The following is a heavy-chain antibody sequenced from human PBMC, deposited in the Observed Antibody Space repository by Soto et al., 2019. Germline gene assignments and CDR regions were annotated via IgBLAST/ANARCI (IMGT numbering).Heavy chain of an antibody. CDR3: AREKTLYNWNSVQYNWFDP. CDR2: ISSSGSTI. Sequence: LRLSCAASGFTFSDYYMSWIRQAPGKGLEWVSYISSSGSTIYYADSVKGRFTISRDNAKNSLYLQMNSLRAEDTAVYYCAREKTLYNWNSVQYNWFDPWGQGTLVTVSS. D-gene: IGHD1-7*01. V-gene: IGHV3-11*01. J-gene: IGHJ5*02. CDR1: GFTFSDYY.